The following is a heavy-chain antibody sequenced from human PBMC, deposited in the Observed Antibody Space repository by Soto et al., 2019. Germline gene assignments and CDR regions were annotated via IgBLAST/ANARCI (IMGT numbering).Heavy chain of an antibody. Sequence: SSVKGSCKASGGTFSSYAISWVRQAPGQGLEWMGGIIPIFGTANYAQKFQGRVTITADESTSTAYMELSSLRSEDTAVYYCARHDGSGSYYNVLDYYYGMDVWGQGTTVTVSS. CDR3: ARHDGSGSYYNVLDYYYGMDV. CDR2: IIPIFGTA. V-gene: IGHV1-69*01. D-gene: IGHD3-10*01. CDR1: GGTFSSYA. J-gene: IGHJ6*02.